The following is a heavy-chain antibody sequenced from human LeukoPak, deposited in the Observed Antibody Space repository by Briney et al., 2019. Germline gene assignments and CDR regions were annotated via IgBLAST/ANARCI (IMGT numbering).Heavy chain of an antibody. D-gene: IGHD2-15*01. V-gene: IGHV4-34*01. CDR3: ARSNIVVVVAATPNSEGSIDY. CDR2: INHSGST. CDR1: GGSFSGYY. Sequence: SETLSLTCAVYGGSFSGYYWSWIRQPPGKGLEWIGEINHSGSTNYNPSLKSRVTISVDTSKNQFSLKLSSVTAADTAVYYCARSNIVVVVAATPNSEGSIDYWGQGTLVTVSS. J-gene: IGHJ4*02.